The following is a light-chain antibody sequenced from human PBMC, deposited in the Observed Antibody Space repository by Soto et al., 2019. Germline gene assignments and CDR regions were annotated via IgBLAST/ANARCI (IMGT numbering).Light chain of an antibody. CDR2: GAS. V-gene: IGKV3D-11*02. CDR3: QQRGT. Sequence: EIVLTQSPATLSLSPGERATLSCRASQSVSSYLAWYQQKPGQAPRLLIYGASNRATGIPARFSGSGPGTDFTLTISSLEPEDFAVYYCQQRGTFGQGTRL. J-gene: IGKJ5*01. CDR1: QSVSSY.